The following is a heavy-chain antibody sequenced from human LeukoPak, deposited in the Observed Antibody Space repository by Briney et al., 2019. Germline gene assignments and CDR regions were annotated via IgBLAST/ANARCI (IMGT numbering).Heavy chain of an antibody. D-gene: IGHD1-26*01. CDR2: IYYSGST. Sequence: SETLSLTCTVSGGSISGYYWSWIRQPPGKGLEWIGYIYYSGSTNYNPSLKSRVTISVDTSKNQFSLKLSSVTAADTAVYYCARHGSGSYPKGWFDPWGQGTLVTVSS. V-gene: IGHV4-59*08. CDR3: ARHGSGSYPKGWFDP. J-gene: IGHJ5*02. CDR1: GGSISGYY.